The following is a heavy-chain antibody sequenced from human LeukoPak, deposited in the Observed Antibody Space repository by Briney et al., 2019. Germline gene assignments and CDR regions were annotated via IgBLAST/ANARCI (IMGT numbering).Heavy chain of an antibody. CDR2: INPSGGST. D-gene: IGHD3-9*01. CDR3: AATPDFILTGYYGNWFDP. CDR1: GYTFTSYY. J-gene: IGHJ5*02. Sequence: GASVKVSCKASGYTFTSYYMHWVRQAPGQGLEWMGIINPSGGSTSYAQKFQGRVTMTRDMSTSTVYMELSSLRSEDTAVYYCAATPDFILTGYYGNWFDPWGQGTLVTVSS. V-gene: IGHV1-46*01.